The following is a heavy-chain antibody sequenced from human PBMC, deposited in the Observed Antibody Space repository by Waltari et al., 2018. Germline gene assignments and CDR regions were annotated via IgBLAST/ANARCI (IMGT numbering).Heavy chain of an antibody. CDR3: TGRITMVRGVIRFDS. D-gene: IGHD3-10*01. CDR1: GLAFADCA. CDR2: IKSKDYGGTT. Sequence: EVQLVESGGGLVQPGRCLGLYGPASGLAFADCAMSWFRQAPGKGLEWVGYIKSKDYGGTTDYAASVKGRFTISRDDSQSVAYLQMNSLKTEDTAMYYCTGRITMVRGVIRFDSWGQGTLVTVSS. J-gene: IGHJ4*02. V-gene: IGHV3-49*03.